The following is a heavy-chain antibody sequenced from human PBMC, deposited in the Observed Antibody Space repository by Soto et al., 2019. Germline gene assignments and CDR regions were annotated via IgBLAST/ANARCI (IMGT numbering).Heavy chain of an antibody. CDR2: IWYDGSNK. J-gene: IGHJ4*02. Sequence: GGSLRLSCAASGFTFSSYGMHWVRQAPGKGLEWVAVIWYDGSNKYYADSVKGRFTISRDNSKNTLYLQMNSLRAEDTAVYYCARDMDNYYGSGSLDYWGQGTLVTVSS. V-gene: IGHV3-33*01. D-gene: IGHD3-10*01. CDR3: ARDMDNYYGSGSLDY. CDR1: GFTFSSYG.